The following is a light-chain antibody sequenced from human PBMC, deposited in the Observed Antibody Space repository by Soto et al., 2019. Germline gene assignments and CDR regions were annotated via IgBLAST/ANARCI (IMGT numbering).Light chain of an antibody. Sequence: QSALTQPASLSVSPGQSITISCTGTSSDVGSYNLVSWYQQHPGKAPKLMIYEVSKRPSGVSNRFSGSKSGNTASLAISGLQAEDEADYYCCSYAGSSYVFGTGTKVTVL. CDR3: CSYAGSSYV. CDR2: EVS. CDR1: SSDVGSYNL. J-gene: IGLJ1*01. V-gene: IGLV2-23*02.